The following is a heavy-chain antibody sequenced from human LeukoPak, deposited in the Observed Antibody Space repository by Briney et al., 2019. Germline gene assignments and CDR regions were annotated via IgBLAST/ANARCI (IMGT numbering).Heavy chain of an antibody. CDR3: ARADRVYDIDDAFDI. CDR1: GYTFTSYY. V-gene: IGHV1-46*01. Sequence: ASVKVSCKASGYTFTSYYMHWVRQAPGLGLEWMGIINPSGGSTSYAQKFQGRVTMTRDTSTSTVYMELSSLRSEDTAVYYCARADRVYDIDDAFDIWGQGTMVTVSS. D-gene: IGHD5/OR15-5a*01. J-gene: IGHJ3*02. CDR2: INPSGGST.